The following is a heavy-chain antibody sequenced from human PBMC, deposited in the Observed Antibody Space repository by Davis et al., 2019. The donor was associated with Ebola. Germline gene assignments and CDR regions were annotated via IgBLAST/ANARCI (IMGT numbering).Heavy chain of an antibody. J-gene: IGHJ6*02. D-gene: IGHD5-18*01. V-gene: IGHV3-7*01. CDR3: ARDWDQSDTAMVYYYYYGMDV. CDR1: GFTFSSYW. Sequence: PGGSLRLSCAASGFTFSSYWMSWVRQAPGKGLEWVANIKQDGSEKYYADSVKGRFTISRDNSKNTLYLQMNSLRAEDTAVYYCARDWDQSDTAMVYYYYYGMDVWGQGTTVTVSS. CDR2: IKQDGSEK.